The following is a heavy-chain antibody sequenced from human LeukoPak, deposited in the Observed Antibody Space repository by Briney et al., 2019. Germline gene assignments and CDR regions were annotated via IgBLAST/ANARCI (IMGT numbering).Heavy chain of an antibody. Sequence: GGSLRLSCAASGFIFSRYTMNWVRQAPGKGLEWVSSISSISTYIYYADSVKGRFTISRDNAKKSLYLQMNSLRADDMAVYYCTRDEDEELVRDYWGQGTLVTVSS. D-gene: IGHD6-13*01. CDR2: ISSISTYI. CDR3: TRDEDEELVRDY. V-gene: IGHV3-21*01. CDR1: GFIFSRYT. J-gene: IGHJ4*02.